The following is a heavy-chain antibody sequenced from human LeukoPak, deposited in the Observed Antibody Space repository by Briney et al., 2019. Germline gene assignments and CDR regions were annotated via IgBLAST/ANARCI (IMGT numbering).Heavy chain of an antibody. CDR1: GFTFSSYG. V-gene: IGHV3-23*01. CDR2: ISGSGGST. Sequence: PGGSLGLSCAASGFTFSSYGMSWVRQAPGKGLEWVSAISGSGGSTYYADSVKGRFTISRDNSKNTLYLQMDSLRAEDTAVYYCARETMVGATNAFDIWGQGTMVTVSS. D-gene: IGHD1-26*01. J-gene: IGHJ3*02. CDR3: ARETMVGATNAFDI.